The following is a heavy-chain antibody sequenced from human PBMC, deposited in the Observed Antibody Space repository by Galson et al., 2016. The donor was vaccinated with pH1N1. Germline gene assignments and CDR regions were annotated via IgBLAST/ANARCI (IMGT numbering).Heavy chain of an antibody. V-gene: IGHV4-59*01. CDR1: GASISGYY. Sequence: SETLSLTCTVSGASISGYYWSWIRQPPGKGPEWIGCIFYGGSTNYNPSLKSRVTISVDTSKKHLSLKLSSVTAADTAVYYCARARILAALPYHGMDVWGRGTTVTVSS. CDR3: ARARILAALPYHGMDV. D-gene: IGHD6-6*01. CDR2: IFYGGST. J-gene: IGHJ6*02.